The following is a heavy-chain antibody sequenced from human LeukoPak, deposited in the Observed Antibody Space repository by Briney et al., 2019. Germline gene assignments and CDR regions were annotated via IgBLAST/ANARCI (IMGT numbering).Heavy chain of an antibody. CDR2: ISSSSSTI. D-gene: IGHD3-10*01. J-gene: IGHJ4*02. V-gene: IGHV3-11*04. CDR1: GGSISSGDYY. CDR3: ARTHYFDY. Sequence: LSLTCTVSGGSISSGDYYWSWIRQPPGKGLEWVSYISSSSSTIYYADSVKGRFTISRDNAKNSLYLQMNSLRAEDTAVYYCARTHYFDYWGQGTLVTVSS.